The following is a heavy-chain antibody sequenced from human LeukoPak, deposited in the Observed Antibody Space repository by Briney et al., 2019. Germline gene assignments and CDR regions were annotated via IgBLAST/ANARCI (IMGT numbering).Heavy chain of an antibody. V-gene: IGHV4-59*01. CDR2: IYNSGGT. CDR3: ARYRGNSNGGFDP. D-gene: IGHD4-23*01. Sequence: PSETLSLTCTVSGGSISSYYWSWIRQPPGKGLEWIGNIYNSGGTNYNPSLKSRVTTSVDTSKNKFSLKLTSVTAADTAVYYCARYRGNSNGGFDPWGQGTLVTVSS. J-gene: IGHJ5*02. CDR1: GGSISSYY.